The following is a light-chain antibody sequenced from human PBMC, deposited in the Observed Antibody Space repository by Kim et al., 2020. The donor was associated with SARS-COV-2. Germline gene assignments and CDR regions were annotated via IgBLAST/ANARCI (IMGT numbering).Light chain of an antibody. CDR2: EVS. CDR1: SSDVGGYNY. Sequence: QSALTQPPCASGSPGQSVTISCTGTSSDVGGYNYVSWYQQHPGKAPKLMIFEVSERPSGVPDRFSGSKSGNTASLTVSGLQAEDEADYYCSSYAGSNIVLFGGGTQLTVL. J-gene: IGLJ2*01. CDR3: SSYAGSNIVL. V-gene: IGLV2-8*01.